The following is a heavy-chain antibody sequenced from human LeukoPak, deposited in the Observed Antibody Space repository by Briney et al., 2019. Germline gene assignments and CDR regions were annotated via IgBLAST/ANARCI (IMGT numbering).Heavy chain of an antibody. CDR3: ARDLAAGSLDF. J-gene: IGHJ4*02. D-gene: IGHD6-13*01. Sequence: SETLSLTCTVSGDSVSNVRYSWSWIRQPPGKGLEWIGYIYHSGSTSYNPSLKGRVTISIDTSRNQFSLTLSSVTAADTAIYYCARDLAAGSLDFWGQGILVTVSS. V-gene: IGHV4-61*01. CDR1: GDSVSNVRYS. CDR2: IYHSGST.